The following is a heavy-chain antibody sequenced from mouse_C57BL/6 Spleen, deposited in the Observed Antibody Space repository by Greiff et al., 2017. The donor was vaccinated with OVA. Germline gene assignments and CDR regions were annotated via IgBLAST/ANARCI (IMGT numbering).Heavy chain of an antibody. CDR2: IRNKANGYTT. V-gene: IGHV7-3*01. D-gene: IGHD4-1*01. CDR3: ARPELGPYAMDY. CDR1: GFTFTDYY. Sequence: EVKLVESGGGLVQPGGSLSLSCAASGFTFTDYYMSWVRQPPGKALEWLGFIRNKANGYTTEYSASVKGRFTISRDNSQSILYLQMNALRAEDSATYYCARPELGPYAMDYWGQGTSVTVSS. J-gene: IGHJ4*01.